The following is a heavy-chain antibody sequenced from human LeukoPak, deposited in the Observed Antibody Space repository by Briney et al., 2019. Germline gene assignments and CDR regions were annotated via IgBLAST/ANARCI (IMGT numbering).Heavy chain of an antibody. CDR3: ARASGGYYFDY. Sequence: SVNPSCKASGGTFSSYAISWVRQAPGQGLEWMGRIIPILGIANYAQKFQGRVTITADKSTSTAYMELSSLRSEDTAVYYCARASGGYYFDYWGQGPLVIVT. D-gene: IGHD2-15*01. CDR2: IIPILGIA. V-gene: IGHV1-69*04. J-gene: IGHJ4*02. CDR1: GGTFSSYA.